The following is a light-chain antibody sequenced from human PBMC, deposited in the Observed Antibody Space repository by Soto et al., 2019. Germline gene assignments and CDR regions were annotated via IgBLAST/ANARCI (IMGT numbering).Light chain of an antibody. J-gene: IGKJ4*01. CDR3: LQSCHIPRT. V-gene: IGKV2-28*01. CDR2: LGS. Sequence: DVVLTQSPLSLPVTPGEPASISCRSSQSLLYSNGYIYLDWYVQKPGQSPQLLIFLGSNRASGVPARFSGSVSGTDFTLSISRVEADDFVLYYCLQSCHIPRTFGGGAKVEIK. CDR1: QSLLYSNGYIY.